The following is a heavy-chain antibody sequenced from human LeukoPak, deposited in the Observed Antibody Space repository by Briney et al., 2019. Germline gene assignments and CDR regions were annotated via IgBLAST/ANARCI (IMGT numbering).Heavy chain of an antibody. D-gene: IGHD3-10*01. CDR3: ARGGITTIRYDY. V-gene: IGHV3-21*01. CDR2: ISPDSGYI. CDR1: GFTFTTYS. Sequence: GGSLRLSCAASGFTFTTYSMNWVRQAPGKGLEWVSSISPDSGYIYYADSVKGRFTISRDNAKNSLYLQMNSLRAEDTAVYYCARGGITTIRYDYWGQGTLVTVSS. J-gene: IGHJ4*02.